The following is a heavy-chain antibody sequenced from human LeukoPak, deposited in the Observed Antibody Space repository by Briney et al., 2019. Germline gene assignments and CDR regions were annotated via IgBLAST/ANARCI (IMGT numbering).Heavy chain of an antibody. J-gene: IGHJ5*01. CDR3: VRDVGGDYVPQRFET. CDR2: FSRSSGNI. CDR1: GFKFSDDY. Sequence: PGGSLRLSCAAPGFKFSDDYMSWIRKPPGKGLEWIAYFSRSSGNIWSAASVRGRFSISRDNAKNSLFLQMDSLRVEDTAVYYCVRDVGGDYVPQRFETWGHGTLVIASS. D-gene: IGHD3-10*02. V-gene: IGHV3-11*01.